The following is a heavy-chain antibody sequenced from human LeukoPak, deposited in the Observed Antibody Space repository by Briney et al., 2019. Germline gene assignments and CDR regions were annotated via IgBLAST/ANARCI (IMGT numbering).Heavy chain of an antibody. Sequence: PSGTLSLTCAVSGGSISSNTWWSWVRQPPGKGLGWIGEIYHSGSTNYNPSLKSRVTISVDKSKNQFSLKLSSVTAADTAVYHCARIMGRGYCISTSCRGDWFDPWGQGTLVTVSS. J-gene: IGHJ5*02. CDR1: GGSISSNTW. CDR3: ARIMGRGYCISTSCRGDWFDP. D-gene: IGHD2-2*01. V-gene: IGHV4-4*02. CDR2: IYHSGST.